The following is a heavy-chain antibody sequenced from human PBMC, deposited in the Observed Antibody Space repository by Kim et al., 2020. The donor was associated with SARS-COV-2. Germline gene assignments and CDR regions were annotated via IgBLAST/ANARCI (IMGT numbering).Heavy chain of an antibody. J-gene: IGHJ5*02. Sequence: SVKVSCKAFGGTFSSYAISWVRQAPGQGLEWMGGIIPIFGTANYAQKFQGRVTITADKSTSTAYMELSSLRSEDTAVYYCARDGTAAAGIGWFDPWGQGTLVTVSS. CDR1: GGTFSSYA. CDR3: ARDGTAAAGIGWFDP. D-gene: IGHD6-13*01. CDR2: IIPIFGTA. V-gene: IGHV1-69*06.